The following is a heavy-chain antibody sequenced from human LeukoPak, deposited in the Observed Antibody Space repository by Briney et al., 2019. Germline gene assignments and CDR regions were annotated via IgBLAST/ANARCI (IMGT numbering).Heavy chain of an antibody. D-gene: IGHD3-3*01. V-gene: IGHV4-39*07. Sequence: SETLSLTCTVSGGSISSSSYYWGWIRQPPGKGLEWIGSIYYSGSTYYNPSLKSRVTISVDTSKNQFSLKLSSVTAADTAVYYCARGDPITIFGVVISRLYGHFDYWGQGTLVTVSS. CDR1: GGSISSSSYY. J-gene: IGHJ4*02. CDR3: ARGDPITIFGVVISRLYGHFDY. CDR2: IYYSGST.